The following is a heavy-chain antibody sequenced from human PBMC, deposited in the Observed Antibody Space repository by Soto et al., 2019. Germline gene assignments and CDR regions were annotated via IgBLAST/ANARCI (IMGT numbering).Heavy chain of an antibody. CDR2: IIPIFGTA. Sequence: SVKVSCKASGCTFSSYAISWVRQAPGQGLEWMGGIIPIFGTANYAQKFQGRVTITADESTSTAYMELSSLRSEDTAVYYCAREASRSGSPSDYWGQGTLVTVSS. CDR3: AREASRSGSPSDY. V-gene: IGHV1-69*13. D-gene: IGHD6-13*01. CDR1: GCTFSSYA. J-gene: IGHJ4*02.